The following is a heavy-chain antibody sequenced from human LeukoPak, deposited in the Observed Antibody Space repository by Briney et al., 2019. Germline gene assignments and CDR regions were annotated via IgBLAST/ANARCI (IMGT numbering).Heavy chain of an antibody. J-gene: IGHJ3*02. D-gene: IGHD1-7*01. CDR3: ARRPVKTTTAADAFDI. Sequence: SETLSLTCTVSGGSISSGDYYWSWIRQPPGKGLEWIGYIYYSGSTYYNPSLKSRVTISVDTSKNQFSLKLSSVTAADTAVYYCARRPVKTTTAADAFDIWGQGTMVTVSS. V-gene: IGHV4-30-4*01. CDR2: IYYSGST. CDR1: GGSISSGDYY.